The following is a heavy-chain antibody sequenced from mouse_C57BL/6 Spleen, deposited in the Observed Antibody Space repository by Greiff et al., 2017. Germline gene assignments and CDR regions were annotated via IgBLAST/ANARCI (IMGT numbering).Heavy chain of an antibody. J-gene: IGHJ4*01. CDR2: INPSSGYT. CDR3: ARDIHYYGSSYAMDY. D-gene: IGHD1-1*01. CDR1: GYTFTSYT. V-gene: IGHV1-4*01. Sequence: QVQLQQSGAELARPGASVKMSCKASGYTFTSYTMHWVKQRPGQGLEWIGYINPSSGYTKYNQKFKDKATLTADKSSSTAYMQLSSLTSEDSAVXYCARDIHYYGSSYAMDYWGQGTSVTVSS.